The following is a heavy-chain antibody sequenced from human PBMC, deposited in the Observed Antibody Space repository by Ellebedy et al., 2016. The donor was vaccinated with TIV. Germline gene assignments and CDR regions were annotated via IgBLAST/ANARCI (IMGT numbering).Heavy chain of an antibody. CDR3: ALYDILTGHLGFDY. D-gene: IGHD3-9*01. Sequence: SGPTLVKPTQTLTLTCTFSGFSLSTSGVGVGWIRQPPGKALVWLALIYWNDDKRYSPSLKSRLTITKDTSKNQVVLTMTNMDPVDTATYYCALYDILTGHLGFDYWGQGTLVTVSS. CDR2: IYWNDDK. V-gene: IGHV2-5*01. J-gene: IGHJ4*02. CDR1: GFSLSTSGVG.